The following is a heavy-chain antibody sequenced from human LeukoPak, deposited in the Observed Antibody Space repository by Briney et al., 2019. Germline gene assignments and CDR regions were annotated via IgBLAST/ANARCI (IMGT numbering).Heavy chain of an antibody. CDR1: GYTFKSYG. CDR2: ISGYNGET. CDR3: ARDRWSAQSDYFYNLDH. Sequence: ASVKVSCKASGYTFKSYGISWVRQAPGQGLEWMGWISGYNGETNNAQRLQGRVTMTTDTSTSTAYMELRSLRSGDTAVYYCARDRWSAQSDYFYNLDHWGQGTLVTVSS. V-gene: IGHV1-18*01. J-gene: IGHJ4*02. D-gene: IGHD4-17*01.